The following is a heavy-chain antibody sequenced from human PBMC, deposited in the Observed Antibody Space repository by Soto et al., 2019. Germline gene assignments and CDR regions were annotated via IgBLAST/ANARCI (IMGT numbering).Heavy chain of an antibody. CDR3: ARAPPVYGYNWFDP. V-gene: IGHV1-69*02. D-gene: IGHD3-10*01. CDR1: GGTFSSYT. CDR2: IIPILGIA. J-gene: IGHJ5*02. Sequence: ASVKVSCKASGGTFSSYTISWVRQAPGQGLEWMGRIIPILGIANYAQKFQGRVTITADKSTSTAYMELSSLRSEDTAVYYCARAPPVYGYNWFDPWGQGTLVTVSS.